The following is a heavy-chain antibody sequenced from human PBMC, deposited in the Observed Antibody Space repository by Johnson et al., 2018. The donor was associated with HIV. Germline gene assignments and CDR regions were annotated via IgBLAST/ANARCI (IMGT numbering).Heavy chain of an antibody. J-gene: IGHJ3*01. CDR1: GFTFSSYA. V-gene: IGHV3-48*03. CDR2: ISGSDGAI. CDR3: ARGFVRISMILVADAFDL. Sequence: VQLVESGGGVVLPGGSLRLSCAASGFTFSSYAMHWIRQAPGKGLEWVSYISGSDGAIWYADSVKGRFTISRDNTKNSLHLQMNSLRGEDTALYYCARGFVRISMILVADAFDLWGQGTMVTVSS. D-gene: IGHD3-22*01.